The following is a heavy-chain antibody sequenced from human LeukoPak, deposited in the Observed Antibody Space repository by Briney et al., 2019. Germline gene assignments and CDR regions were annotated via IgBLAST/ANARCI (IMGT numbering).Heavy chain of an antibody. CDR1: GFTFSSYA. CDR2: ISYDGSNK. CDR3: AKGLVVPRGPDAFDI. J-gene: IGHJ3*02. D-gene: IGHD3-22*01. Sequence: GRSLRLSCAASGFTFSSYAMHWVRQAPGKGLEWVAVISYDGSNKYYADSVKGRFTISRDNSKNTLYLQMNSLRAEDTAVYYCAKGLVVPRGPDAFDIWGQGTMVTVSS. V-gene: IGHV3-30*04.